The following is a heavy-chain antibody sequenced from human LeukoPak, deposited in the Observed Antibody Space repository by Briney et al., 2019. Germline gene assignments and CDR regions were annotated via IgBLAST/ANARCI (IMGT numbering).Heavy chain of an antibody. J-gene: IGHJ4*02. CDR2: INPNSGGT. V-gene: IGHV1-2*02. CDR1: GYTFTGYY. D-gene: IGHD4-11*01. CDR3: ARSTGHYFDN. Sequence: ASVRVSCKASGYTFTGYYMHWVRQAPGQGLEWMGWINPNSGGTNYAEKFQGRVTMTRDTSISTAYVELSGLRSDDTAVYYCARSTGHYFDNWGQGTLVTVSS.